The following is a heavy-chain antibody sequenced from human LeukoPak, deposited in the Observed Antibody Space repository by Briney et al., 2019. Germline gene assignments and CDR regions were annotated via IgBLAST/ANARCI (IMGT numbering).Heavy chain of an antibody. CDR1: GGTFSSYA. CDR2: INPNSGGT. CDR3: RGATELPGGDH. Sequence: ASVKVSCKASGGTFSSYAISWVRQAPGQGLEWMGWINPNSGGTNYAQKFQGRVTMTRDTSISTAYMELSRLRSDDTAVYYCRGATELPGGDHWGQGTLVTVSS. D-gene: IGHD1-26*01. V-gene: IGHV1-2*02. J-gene: IGHJ4*02.